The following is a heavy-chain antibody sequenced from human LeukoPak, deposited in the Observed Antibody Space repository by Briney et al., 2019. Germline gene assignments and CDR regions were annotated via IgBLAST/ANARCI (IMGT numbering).Heavy chain of an antibody. J-gene: IGHJ3*01. V-gene: IGHV3-48*03. CDR1: GFTFSSYE. Sequence: GGSLRLSCAASGFTFSSYEMNWVRQAPGKGLEWVSYISSSGSLIFYADSVRGRFTISRDNARNSLYLQMNSLRAEDTAVYYCAREDEDAFDGWGQGTMVTVSS. CDR2: ISSSGSLI. CDR3: AREDEDAFDG.